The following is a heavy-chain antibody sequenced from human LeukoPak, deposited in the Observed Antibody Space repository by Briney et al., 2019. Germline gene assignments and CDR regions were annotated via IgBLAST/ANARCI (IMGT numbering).Heavy chain of an antibody. CDR2: IIPIFGTA. Sequence: VASVKVSCKASGGTFSSYAISWVRQRPGQGLEWMGGIIPIFGTANYAQKFQGRVTITADESTSTAYMELSSLRSEDTAVYYCARPSYYYGSGSYYPFDDWGQGTLVTVSS. CDR3: ARPSYYYGSGSYYPFDD. V-gene: IGHV1-69*13. D-gene: IGHD3-10*01. J-gene: IGHJ4*02. CDR1: GGTFSSYA.